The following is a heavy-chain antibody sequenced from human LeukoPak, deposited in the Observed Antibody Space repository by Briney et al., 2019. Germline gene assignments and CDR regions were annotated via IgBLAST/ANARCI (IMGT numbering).Heavy chain of an antibody. CDR1: GFTVSSNH. D-gene: IGHD3-10*01. J-gene: IGHJ6*02. V-gene: IGHV3-23*01. CDR2: ISGSGGST. CDR3: AKTAYYGSGSANYYYGMDV. Sequence: GGSLRLSCAASGFTVSSNHMSWVRQAPGKGLEWVSAISGSGGSTYYADSVKGRFTISRDNSKNTLYLQMNSLRAEDTAVYYCAKTAYYGSGSANYYYGMDVWGQGTTVTVSS.